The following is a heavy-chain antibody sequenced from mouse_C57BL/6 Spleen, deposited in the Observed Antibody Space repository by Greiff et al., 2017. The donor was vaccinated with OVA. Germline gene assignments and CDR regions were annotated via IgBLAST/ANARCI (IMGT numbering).Heavy chain of an antibody. D-gene: IGHD1-1*02. V-gene: IGHV1-61*01. J-gene: IGHJ3*01. CDR1: GYTFTSYW. CDR3: ARKGGKAWFAY. Sequence: VQLQQPWAELVRPGSSVKLSCKASGYTFTSYWMDWVKQRPGQGLEWIGNIYPSDSETHYNQKFKDKATLTVDKSSSTAYMQLSSLTSEDSAVYYCARKGGKAWFAYWGQGTLVTVSA. CDR2: IYPSDSET.